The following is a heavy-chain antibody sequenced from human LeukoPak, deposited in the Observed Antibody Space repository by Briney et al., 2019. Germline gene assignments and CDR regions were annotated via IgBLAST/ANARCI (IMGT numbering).Heavy chain of an antibody. V-gene: IGHV1-2*02. D-gene: IGHD7-27*01. Sequence: ASVKVSCKASGYTFTGYYMHWLRQAPGQGLKWLGWINPNSGGTNYAQKFQGRVTMTRDTSISTAYMELSRLRSDDTAVYYCASSKLGSPPGYWGQGTLVTVSS. CDR2: INPNSGGT. CDR1: GYTFTGYY. CDR3: ASSKLGSPPGY. J-gene: IGHJ4*02.